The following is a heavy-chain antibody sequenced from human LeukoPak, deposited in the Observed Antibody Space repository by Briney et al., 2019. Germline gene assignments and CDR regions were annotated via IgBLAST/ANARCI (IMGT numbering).Heavy chain of an antibody. CDR3: AKESRYCGGDSYFVYYYGMDV. CDR2: ISGSGGST. J-gene: IGHJ6*02. D-gene: IGHD2-21*02. Sequence: GGSLRLSCAASGFTFSSYAMSWVRQAPGKGLEWVSAISGSGGSTYYADSVKGRFTISRDNSKNTLYLQMNSLRAEDTAVYYCAKESRYCGGDSYFVYYYGMDVWGQGTTVTVSS. V-gene: IGHV3-23*01. CDR1: GFTFSSYA.